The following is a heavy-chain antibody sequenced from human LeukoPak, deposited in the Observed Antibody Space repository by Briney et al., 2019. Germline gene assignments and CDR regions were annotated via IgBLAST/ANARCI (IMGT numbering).Heavy chain of an antibody. V-gene: IGHV4-59*02. CDR2: IYSSGST. CDR3: ASASTYSSSWEGDFDY. D-gene: IGHD2-2*01. J-gene: IGHJ4*02. Sequence: PSETLSLTCTVSGGSVSGYYWSWIRQPPGKGLQWIGWIYSSGSTSCNPSLRSRVTISIDTSKNQFFLKLSSVTAADTAVYYCASASTYSSSWEGDFDYWGQGTLVTVSS. CDR1: GGSVSGYY.